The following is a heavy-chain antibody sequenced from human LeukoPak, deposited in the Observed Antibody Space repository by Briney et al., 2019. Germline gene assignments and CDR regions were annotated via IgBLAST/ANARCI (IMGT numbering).Heavy chain of an antibody. CDR3: ARVGDTPFDY. CDR2: INPDSGGT. D-gene: IGHD2-21*01. Sequence: ASVKVSCKASGYTFTGYYMHWVRQAPGQGLEWMGRINPDSGGTNYAQNFQGWVTMTRDTSISTAYMELSRLRSDDTAVYYCARVGDTPFDYWGQGTLVTVSS. V-gene: IGHV1-2*04. J-gene: IGHJ4*02. CDR1: GYTFTGYY.